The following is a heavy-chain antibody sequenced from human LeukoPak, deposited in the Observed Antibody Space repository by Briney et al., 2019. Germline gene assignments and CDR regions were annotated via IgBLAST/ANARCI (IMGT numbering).Heavy chain of an antibody. V-gene: IGHV3-21*01. Sequence: PGGSLRLSCVASGFTLSSYNMNWVRQAPGKGLEWVSSISSSSSYIYHADSVKGRFTISRDNAKNSLYLQMNSLRAEDTAVYYCARGPSGYHNTGGQGTLVTVSS. J-gene: IGHJ4*02. D-gene: IGHD5-12*01. CDR3: ARGPSGYHNT. CDR2: ISSSSSYI. CDR1: GFTLSSYN.